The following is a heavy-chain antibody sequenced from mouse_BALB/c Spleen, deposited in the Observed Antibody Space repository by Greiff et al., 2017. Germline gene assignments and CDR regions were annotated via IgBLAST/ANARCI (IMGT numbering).Heavy chain of an antibody. CDR3: ARGGAGLYAMDY. CDR1: GFTFSDYY. CDR2: ISDGGSYT. V-gene: IGHV5-4*02. Sequence: EVNVVESGGGLVKPGGSLKLSCAASGFTFSDYYMYWVRQTPEKRLEWVATISDGGSYTYYPDSVKGRFTISRDNAKNNLYLQMSSLKSEDTAMYYCARGGAGLYAMDYWGQGTSVTVSS. J-gene: IGHJ4*01.